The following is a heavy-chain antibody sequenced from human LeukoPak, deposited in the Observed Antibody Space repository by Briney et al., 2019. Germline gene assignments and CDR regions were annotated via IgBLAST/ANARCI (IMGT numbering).Heavy chain of an antibody. J-gene: IGHJ4*02. V-gene: IGHV3-30*18. Sequence: PGRSLRLSCAASGFTLSSYGMHWVRQAPGKGREGVAVISYDGSNKYYADSVKGRFTISRENSKKTLYLQMNSLRAEDTAVYYCAKDKAAAGIDYWGQGTLVTVSS. CDR3: AKDKAAAGIDY. D-gene: IGHD6-13*01. CDR1: GFTLSSYG. CDR2: ISYDGSNK.